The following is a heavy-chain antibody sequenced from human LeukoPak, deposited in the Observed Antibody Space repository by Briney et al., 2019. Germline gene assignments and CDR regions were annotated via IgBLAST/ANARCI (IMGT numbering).Heavy chain of an antibody. D-gene: IGHD6-6*01. V-gene: IGHV4-59*11. J-gene: IGHJ6*03. CDR1: GGSISSHY. Sequence: SETLSLTCTVSGGSISSHYWSWIRQPPGKGLEWIGYIYYSGGTNYNPSLKSRVTISVDTSKNQFSLKLSSVTAADTAVYYCARDGDSSSDYYYYMDVWGKGTTVTVSS. CDR3: ARDGDSSSDYYYYMDV. CDR2: IYYSGGT.